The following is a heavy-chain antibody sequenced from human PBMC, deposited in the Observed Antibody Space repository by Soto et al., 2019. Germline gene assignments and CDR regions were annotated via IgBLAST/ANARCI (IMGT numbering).Heavy chain of an antibody. CDR2: LYNSGST. V-gene: IGHV4-59*01. CDR1: GGSIRSYY. CDR3: ARDLWGYCGTDCYPLDV. J-gene: IGHJ6*02. D-gene: IGHD2-21*02. Sequence: QVRLQESGPGLVKPSETLSLTCTVSGGSIRSYYWSWIRQAPGKGLEWIGYLYNSGSTGYNPSLKSRVTIAVDTSKNQFSPKLNSVTAADTAVYYCARDLWGYCGTDCYPLDVWGQGTTVTVSS.